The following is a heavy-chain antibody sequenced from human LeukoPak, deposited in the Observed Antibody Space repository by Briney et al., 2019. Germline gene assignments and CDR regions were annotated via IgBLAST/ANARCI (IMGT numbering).Heavy chain of an antibody. Sequence: ASVKVSCKASGYTFTSYGISWVRQAPGQGLEWMGWISAYNGNTNYAQKLQGRVTMTTDTSTSTAYMELRSLRSDDKAVYYCASLPQVDWNDVGRYGMDVWGQGTTVTVSS. CDR2: ISAYNGNT. J-gene: IGHJ6*02. CDR3: ASLPQVDWNDVGRYGMDV. D-gene: IGHD1-1*01. V-gene: IGHV1-18*01. CDR1: GYTFTSYG.